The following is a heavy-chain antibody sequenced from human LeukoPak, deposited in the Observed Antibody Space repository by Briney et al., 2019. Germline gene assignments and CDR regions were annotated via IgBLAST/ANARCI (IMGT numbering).Heavy chain of an antibody. CDR1: GGSISSDGYY. D-gene: IGHD5-24*01. V-gene: IGHV4-61*08. J-gene: IGHJ4*02. CDR2: IYYSGST. CDR3: ARRRWLQGLDY. Sequence: SQTLSLTCTVSGGSISSDGYYWSWIRQPPGKGLEWIGYIYYSGSTNYNPSLKSRVTISVDTSKNQFSLKLSSVTAADTAVYYCARRRWLQGLDYWGQGTLVTVSS.